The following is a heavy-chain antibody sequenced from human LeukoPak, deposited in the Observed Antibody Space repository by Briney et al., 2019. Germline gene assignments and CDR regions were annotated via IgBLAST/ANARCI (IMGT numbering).Heavy chain of an antibody. D-gene: IGHD4/OR15-4a*01. CDR3: ARRAGAYSHPYDY. CDR2: MNPNSGDT. V-gene: IGHV1-8*02. J-gene: IGHJ4*02. CDR1: GYTFTSYD. Sequence: ASVKVSCKASGYTFTSYDINWVRQATGQGLEWMGWMNPNSGDTGYAQTFLGRVTLTRDTSISTAYMELSSLRSEDTAVYYCARRAGAYSHPYDYWGQGTLVTVSS.